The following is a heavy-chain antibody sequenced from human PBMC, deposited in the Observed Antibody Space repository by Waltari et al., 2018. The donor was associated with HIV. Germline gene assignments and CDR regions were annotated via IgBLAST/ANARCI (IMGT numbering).Heavy chain of an antibody. CDR2: INSDGSTR. J-gene: IGHJ4*02. V-gene: IGHV3-74*01. Sequence: VQLVESGGGSIKTGGSLRLPCAAPGLRFEIPGMDGVGPGPGKGLVWVARINSDGSTRNYADAVKGRFVISRDNSRNTVYLQLNSVKVEDTAVYFCARASHYIEFSTFDGDYYFDLWGRGTRVAVSS. CDR1: GLRFEIPG. CDR3: ARASHYIEFSTFDGDYYFDL. D-gene: IGHD3-9*01.